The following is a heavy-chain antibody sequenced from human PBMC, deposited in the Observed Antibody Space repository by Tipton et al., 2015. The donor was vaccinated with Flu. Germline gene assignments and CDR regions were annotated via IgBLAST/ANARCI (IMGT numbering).Heavy chain of an antibody. D-gene: IGHD6-13*01. CDR1: GGSIISGSHY. CDR3: ARAGGSNSWYVY. V-gene: IGHV4-61*02. J-gene: IGHJ4*02. CDR2: IYTSGRT. Sequence: GLVKPSETLSLTCTVSGGSIISGSHYWSWIRQPAGKGLEWIGRIYTSGRTDYNPSLKSRITISVDTSNNLFSLNLRSVSAADTAVYYCARAGGSNSWYVYWGQGTLVTVSS.